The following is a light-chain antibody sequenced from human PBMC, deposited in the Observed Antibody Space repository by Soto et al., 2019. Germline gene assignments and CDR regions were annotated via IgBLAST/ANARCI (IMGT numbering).Light chain of an antibody. Sequence: DIQLTQSPSFLSASVGDRVTITCRASRGISSYLAWYQQKPGKAPKLLIYAASTLQTGVPSRFSGSGSVTEFTLTISSLQPEDFATYYCQQLNSYLITFGQGTRLEI. CDR1: RGISSY. CDR3: QQLNSYLIT. V-gene: IGKV1-9*01. J-gene: IGKJ5*01. CDR2: AAS.